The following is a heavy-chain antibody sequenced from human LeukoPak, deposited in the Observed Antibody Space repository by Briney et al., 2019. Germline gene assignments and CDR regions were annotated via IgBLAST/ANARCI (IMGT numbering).Heavy chain of an antibody. D-gene: IGHD3-22*01. Sequence: ASVKVSCKASGYTFTSYGIGWVRQAPGQGLEWMGWINPYNGNTNYAQKLQGRVTMTTDTSTSTACMELRTLRSDDTAVYYCARSLWYYDSRGTTYDDYWGQGTLVTVSS. J-gene: IGHJ4*02. CDR2: INPYNGNT. CDR3: ARSLWYYDSRGTTYDDY. CDR1: GYTFTSYG. V-gene: IGHV1-18*01.